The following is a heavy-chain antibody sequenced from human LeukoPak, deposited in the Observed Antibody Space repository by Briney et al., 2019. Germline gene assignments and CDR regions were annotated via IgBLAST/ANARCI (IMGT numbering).Heavy chain of an antibody. CDR3: QAEAGIRYFDWLSIPQYYFDY. Sequence: PGGSLRLSCAASAFTFSSYAMSMARQAPWKGLEWVSAISGSGGSTYYADSVKGRFTISRDNSKNTLYLQMNSLRAEDTAVYFFQAEAGIRYFDWLSIPQYYFDYWGQGTLVTVSS. D-gene: IGHD3-9*01. J-gene: IGHJ4*02. V-gene: IGHV3-23*01. CDR1: AFTFSSYA. CDR2: ISGSGGST.